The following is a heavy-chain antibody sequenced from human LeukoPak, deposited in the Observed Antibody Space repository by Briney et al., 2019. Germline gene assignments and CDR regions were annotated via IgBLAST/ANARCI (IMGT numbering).Heavy chain of an antibody. J-gene: IGHJ5*02. V-gene: IGHV3-23*01. Sequence: PGGSLRLSCAASGFTFSSYAMSWVRQAPGKGLEWVSAISGSGGSTYYADSVKGRFTISRDNSKNTLYLQMNSLRAEDTAVYYCAKVGRVVPTIIQGGNWFDPWGQGTLVTVSS. CDR3: AKVGRVVPTIIQGGNWFDP. CDR2: ISGSGGST. CDR1: GFTFSSYA. D-gene: IGHD2-2*01.